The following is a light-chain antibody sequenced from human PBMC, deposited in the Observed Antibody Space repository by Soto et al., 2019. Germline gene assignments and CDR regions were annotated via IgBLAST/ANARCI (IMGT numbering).Light chain of an antibody. CDR3: QQYNNWPRT. CDR1: QSVSSSY. J-gene: IGKJ1*01. V-gene: IGKV3-15*01. CDR2: GAS. Sequence: EIVKTQSPATLSLSPGERATLSCRASQSVSSSYLAWYQQKPGQAPRLLIYGASTRATGIPARFSGSGSGTEFTLTISSLQSEDFAVYYCQQYNNWPRTFGQGTKVDIK.